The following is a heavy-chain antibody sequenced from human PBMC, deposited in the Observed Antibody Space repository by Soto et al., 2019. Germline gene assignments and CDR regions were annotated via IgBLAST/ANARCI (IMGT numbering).Heavy chain of an antibody. J-gene: IGHJ1*01. Sequence: EGSMRLSCAASGFTFSSYWMHWVRQVPGKGLEWVARINGDGSITSHADSVTGRFTISRDNAKDTLDLQMRSLRAEDTGVYYCARAETTKYDSSGYGYWGQGVRVTVSS. CDR3: ARAETTKYDSSGYGY. CDR2: INGDGSIT. D-gene: IGHD3-22*01. V-gene: IGHV3-74*03. CDR1: GFTFSSYW.